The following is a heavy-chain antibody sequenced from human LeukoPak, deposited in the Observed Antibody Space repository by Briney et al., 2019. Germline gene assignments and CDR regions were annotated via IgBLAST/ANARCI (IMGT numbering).Heavy chain of an antibody. CDR3: ARDTGDIAAAPSYMDV. CDR1: GFTFSDYY. Sequence: RPGGSLRLSCAASGFTFSDYYMSWIRQAPGKGLEWVSYISSSGSTIYCADSVKGRFTISRDNAKNSLYLQMNSLRAEDTAVYYCARDTGDIAAAPSYMDVWGKGTTVTVSS. D-gene: IGHD6-13*01. V-gene: IGHV3-11*04. CDR2: ISSSGSTI. J-gene: IGHJ6*03.